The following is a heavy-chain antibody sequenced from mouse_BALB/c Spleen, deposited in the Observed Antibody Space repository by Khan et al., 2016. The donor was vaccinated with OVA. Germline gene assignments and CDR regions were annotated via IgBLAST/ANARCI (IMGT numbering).Heavy chain of an antibody. Sequence: VQRQQLRSDLVLARASAKASCASPGYTFTCKPLPWVMQRHAQGLAWLADANPTYGHHYYYEKLKSNTTLTVDKSSSTAYMLLSGPTFEDSVVHYKARIKRMMSSYSNYWGQGSTRT. J-gene: IGHJ2*01. D-gene: IGHD1-1*01. CDR1: GYTFTCKP. CDR2: ANPTYGHH. CDR3: ARIKRMMSSYSNY. V-gene: IGHV1S81*02.